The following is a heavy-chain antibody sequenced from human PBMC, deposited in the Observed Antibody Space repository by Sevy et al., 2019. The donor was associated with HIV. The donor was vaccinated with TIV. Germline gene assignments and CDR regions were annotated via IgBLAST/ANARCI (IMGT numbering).Heavy chain of an antibody. CDR1: GFTVSKTW. V-gene: IGHV3-15*01. Sequence: GGSLRLSCAASGFTVSKTWMSWIRQAPGKGLEWVGRIKSKTDGGITDYAAPVKGRFSISRDDSKNTLYLQMSSLKTEDTALYYCTKVMEIGQELKSYYMDVWGKGTTVTVSS. CDR3: TKVMEIGQELKSYYMDV. J-gene: IGHJ6*03. D-gene: IGHD1-26*01. CDR2: IKSKTDGGIT.